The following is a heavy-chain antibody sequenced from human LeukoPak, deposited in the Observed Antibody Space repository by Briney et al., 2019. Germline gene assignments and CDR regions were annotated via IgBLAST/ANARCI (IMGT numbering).Heavy chain of an antibody. CDR2: INSDGSST. D-gene: IGHD6-19*01. J-gene: IGHJ4*02. V-gene: IGHV3-74*01. Sequence: GGSLRLSCAASGFTFSSYWMHWVRQAPGKGLVWASRINSDGSSTSYADSVKGRFSISRDDSKNTLFLDMSNLRVEDTALYYCARDLSAAFDFWGQGVLVTVSS. CDR1: GFTFSSYW. CDR3: ARDLSAAFDF.